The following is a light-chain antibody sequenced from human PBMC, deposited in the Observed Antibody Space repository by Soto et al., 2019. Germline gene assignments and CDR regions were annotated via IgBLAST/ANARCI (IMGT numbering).Light chain of an antibody. CDR2: DAS. CDR3: QQHNNWPLT. J-gene: IGKJ4*01. V-gene: IGKV3-11*01. Sequence: EIVLSQSPATLSLSPGEGATISCRASQSVRSYLAWYQQKPGQAPRLLMYDASNRATGIPVRFSGSGSGTDFTLTISSLEPEDFAVYYCQQHNNWPLTFGGGTKVEIK. CDR1: QSVRSY.